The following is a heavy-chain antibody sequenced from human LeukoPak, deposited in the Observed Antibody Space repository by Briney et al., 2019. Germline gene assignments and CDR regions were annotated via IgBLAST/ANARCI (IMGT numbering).Heavy chain of an antibody. V-gene: IGHV5-51*01. CDR1: GYSFNNYW. Sequence: GESLKISCKTSGYSFNNYWIGWVRQMPGKGLEWMGIIYPGDSETRYSPSFQGQVTISADKSISTAYLQWSSLMASDTAMYYCAKSPTFYGDYDAFHVWGQGTMVTVSS. D-gene: IGHD4-17*01. J-gene: IGHJ3*01. CDR3: AKSPTFYGDYDAFHV. CDR2: IYPGDSET.